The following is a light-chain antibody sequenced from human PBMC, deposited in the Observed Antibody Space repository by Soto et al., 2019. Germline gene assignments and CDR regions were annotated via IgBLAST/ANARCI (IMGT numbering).Light chain of an antibody. CDR2: KAS. V-gene: IGKV1-5*03. Sequence: DIQIIQSPSTLSESVGDRLTITCRDSQTISSWLAWYPQRPGKAPKILIYKASALKSGVPSELRGSGAGPACTRTISSLQPDDFLTDYCQHYNRYSEAFGQGTRLEIK. CDR3: QHYNRYSEA. J-gene: IGKJ5*01. CDR1: QTISSW.